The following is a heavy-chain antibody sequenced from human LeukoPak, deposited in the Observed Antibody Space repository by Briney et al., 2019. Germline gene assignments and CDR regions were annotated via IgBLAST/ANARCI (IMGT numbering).Heavy chain of an antibody. V-gene: IGHV3-74*01. J-gene: IGHJ4*02. D-gene: IGHD3-22*01. CDR1: GFTFISYW. CDR3: ARGHHYYDSSAYYY. Sequence: PGGSLRLSCAASGFTFISYWMHWVRQAPGKGLVWVSRINSDRSTTSYAGAVKGLFTTSRNTAKNTLYMQMNSLRAEATAVYYCARGHHYYDSSAYYYWGQGTLVTVSS. CDR2: INSDRSTT.